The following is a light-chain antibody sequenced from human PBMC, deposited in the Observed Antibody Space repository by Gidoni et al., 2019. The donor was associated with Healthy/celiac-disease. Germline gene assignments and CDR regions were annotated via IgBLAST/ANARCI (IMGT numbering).Light chain of an antibody. CDR2: KDS. CDR3: QSADSSGTYNV. Sequence: YELTQPPSVSVSPGQTARITCSGDALPKQNAYWYQQKPGQAPVLVIYKDSERPSGIPERFSGSSSGTTVTLTISGVQAEDEADYYCQSADSSGTYNVFGTGTKVTVL. CDR1: ALPKQN. J-gene: IGLJ1*01. V-gene: IGLV3-25*03.